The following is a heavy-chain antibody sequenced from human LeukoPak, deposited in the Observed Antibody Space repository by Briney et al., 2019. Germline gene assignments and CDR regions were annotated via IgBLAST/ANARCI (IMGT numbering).Heavy chain of an antibody. CDR3: AKYSHDSSGSYDY. CDR2: ISGSDVST. D-gene: IGHD3-22*01. V-gene: IGHV3-23*01. J-gene: IGHJ4*02. CDR1: GFTFSSYG. Sequence: GRSLRLSCAASGFTFSSYGMSWVRQAPGKGLEWVSAISGSDVSTYYADSMKGRFTISRDNSKNTLYLQMNSLRAEDTAVYYCAKYSHDSSGSYDYWGQGTLVTVSS.